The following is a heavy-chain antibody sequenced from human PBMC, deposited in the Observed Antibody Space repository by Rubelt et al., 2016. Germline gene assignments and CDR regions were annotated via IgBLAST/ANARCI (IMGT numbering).Heavy chain of an antibody. Sequence: YWSWIRQPPGKGLEWIGEINHSGSTNYNPSLKSRVTISVDTSKNQFSLKLSSVTAADTAVYYCARVNSGFDYWGQGTLVTVSS. CDR3: ARVNSGFDY. J-gene: IGHJ4*02. CDR1: Y. D-gene: IGHD3-22*01. CDR2: INHSGST. V-gene: IGHV4-34*01.